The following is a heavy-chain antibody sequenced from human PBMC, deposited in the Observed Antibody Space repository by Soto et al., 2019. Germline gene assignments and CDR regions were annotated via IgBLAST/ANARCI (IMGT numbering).Heavy chain of an antibody. CDR2: INAGYGNT. Sequence: QVHLVQSGAEVRKPGASVKVSCKASGYTFSSYAMHWVRQAPGQRLEWMGWINAGYGNTKSSQKFQDRVTISRDTAASPAYRELTSLRSEDTAVYYCAIDTGDGTFDFWGQGTLVTVSS. J-gene: IGHJ4*02. CDR3: AIDTGDGTFDF. V-gene: IGHV1-3*01. D-gene: IGHD7-27*01. CDR1: GYTFSSYA.